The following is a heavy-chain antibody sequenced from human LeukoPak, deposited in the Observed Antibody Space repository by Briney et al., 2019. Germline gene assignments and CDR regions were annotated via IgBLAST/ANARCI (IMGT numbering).Heavy chain of an antibody. CDR2: ISAYNGNT. CDR1: GYTFTSYG. D-gene: IGHD3-22*01. Sequence: ASVKVSCKASGYTFTSYGISWVLQAPGQGLEWMGWISAYNGNTNYAQKLQGRVTMTTDTSTSTAYMELRSLRSDDTAVYYCARIPYWGYYDNSGYYFDYWGQGTLVTVSS. CDR3: ARIPYWGYYDNSGYYFDY. V-gene: IGHV1-18*01. J-gene: IGHJ4*02.